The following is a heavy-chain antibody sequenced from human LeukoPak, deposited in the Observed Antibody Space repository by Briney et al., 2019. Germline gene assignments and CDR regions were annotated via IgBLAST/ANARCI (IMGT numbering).Heavy chain of an antibody. CDR2: CSITGTT. J-gene: IGHJ5*02. CDR1: GDSISNFNYY. V-gene: IGHV4-61*02. CDR3: VRGFVP. Sequence: PSETLSLTCTVSGDSISNFNYYWSWMPQPAGRGLDWIGRCSITGTTDYNPSLKSRVTTTVNTTNNQFSQRLTSITAATAAVYYCVRGFVPWGQGALVTVSS.